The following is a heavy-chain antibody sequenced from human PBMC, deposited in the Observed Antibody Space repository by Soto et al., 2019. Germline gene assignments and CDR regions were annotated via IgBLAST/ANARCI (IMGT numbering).Heavy chain of an antibody. Sequence: QVQLQESGPGLVKPSQTLSLTCAVSGGSISSGEYYWSWIRQPPGKGLELIGYIYHSGSTLYNPSLLSRXXIXAXXSKNQFSLQLSSVTAADTAVYYCARADMDRIPFEHWGQGTLVTVSS. CDR3: ARADMDRIPFEH. CDR2: IYHSGST. D-gene: IGHD2-2*03. J-gene: IGHJ4*02. V-gene: IGHV4-30-4*01. CDR1: GGSISSGEYY.